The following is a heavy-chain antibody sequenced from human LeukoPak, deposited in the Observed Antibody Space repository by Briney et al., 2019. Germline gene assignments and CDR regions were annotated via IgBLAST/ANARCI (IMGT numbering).Heavy chain of an antibody. CDR2: ISGSGGST. V-gene: IGHV3-23*01. Sequence: PGGSLRLSCAASGFTFSSYGMSWVRQAPGKGLEWVSLISGSGGSTYYADSVKGRFTISRDNSKNTLYLQMNSLRAEDTAVYYCAKVLPYYYGRYYFDYWGQGTLVTVSS. CDR3: AKVLPYYYGRYYFDY. J-gene: IGHJ4*02. CDR1: GFTFSSYG. D-gene: IGHD3-10*01.